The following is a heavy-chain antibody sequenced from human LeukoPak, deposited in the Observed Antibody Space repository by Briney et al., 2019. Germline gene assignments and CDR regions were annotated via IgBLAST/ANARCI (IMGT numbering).Heavy chain of an antibody. V-gene: IGHV3-23*01. CDR1: GFAFSSYA. CDR2: ISGSGGTT. D-gene: IGHD3-3*01. J-gene: IGHJ4*02. Sequence: PGGSLRLSCAASGFAFSSYAMSWVRQAPGKGPEWVSAISGSGGTTYYVDSVKGRFTVSRDNAKNTLYLQMNSLRAEDTAVYYCATYYDFWSGYMYYFDYWGQGTLVTVSS. CDR3: ATYYDFWSGYMYYFDY.